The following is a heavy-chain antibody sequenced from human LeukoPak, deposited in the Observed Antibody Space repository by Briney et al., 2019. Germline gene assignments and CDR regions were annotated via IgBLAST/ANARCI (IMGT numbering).Heavy chain of an antibody. J-gene: IGHJ6*03. CDR3: ARGRIAAADIYYYYMDV. Sequence: SETLSLTCTVSGDSISSSYWSWIRQPPGKGLEWIGYIYYSGSTNYNPSLKSRVTISVDTSKNQFSLKLSSVTAADTAVYYCARGRIAAADIYYYYMDVWGKGTTVTISS. V-gene: IGHV4-59*01. D-gene: IGHD6-13*01. CDR2: IYYSGST. CDR1: GDSISSSY.